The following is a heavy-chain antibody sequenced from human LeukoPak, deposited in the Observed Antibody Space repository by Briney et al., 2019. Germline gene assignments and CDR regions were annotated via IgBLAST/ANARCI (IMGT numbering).Heavy chain of an antibody. CDR3: AKDLKMITFGGVNLNY. CDR2: ISGSGGST. Sequence: GGSLRLSCAASGFTFSSYAMSWVRQAPGKGLEWVSAISGSGGSTYYADSVKGRFTISRDNSKNTLYLQMNSLRAEDTAVYYCAKDLKMITFGGVNLNYWGQGTLVTVSS. V-gene: IGHV3-23*01. D-gene: IGHD3-16*01. CDR1: GFTFSSYA. J-gene: IGHJ4*02.